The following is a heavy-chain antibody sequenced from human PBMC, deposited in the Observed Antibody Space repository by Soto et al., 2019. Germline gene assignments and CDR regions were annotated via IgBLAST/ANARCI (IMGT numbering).Heavy chain of an antibody. J-gene: IGHJ4*02. Sequence: QSGGSLRLSCAASGFTFSSYAMSWVRQAPGKGLEWVSAISGSGGSTYYADSVKGRFTISRDNSKNTLYLQMNSLRAEDTAVYYCAKVGRSVLLWFGDLDYWGQGTLVTVSS. D-gene: IGHD3-10*01. CDR2: ISGSGGST. CDR3: AKVGRSVLLWFGDLDY. CDR1: GFTFSSYA. V-gene: IGHV3-23*01.